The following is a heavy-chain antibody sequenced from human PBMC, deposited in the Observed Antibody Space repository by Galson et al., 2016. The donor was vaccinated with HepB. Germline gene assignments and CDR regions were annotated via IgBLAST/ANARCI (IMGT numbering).Heavy chain of an antibody. CDR2: ISYDGSNK. CDR1: GFTFSSYA. J-gene: IGHJ6*02. Sequence: SLRLSCAASGFTFSSYAIHWVRQAPGKGLEWVAIISYDGSNKYYADSVKGRFTISRDNSKNTLYLQMNSLRPEDTAVYYCARDLVDVWGQGTTVTVSS. CDR3: ARDLVDV. V-gene: IGHV3-30-3*01.